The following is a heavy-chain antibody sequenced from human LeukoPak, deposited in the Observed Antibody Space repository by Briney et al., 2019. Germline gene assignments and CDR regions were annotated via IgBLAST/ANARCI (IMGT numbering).Heavy chain of an antibody. CDR3: ARSGGSFYDY. CDR1: GFTVSSNY. Sequence: GGSLRLSCAASGFTVSSNYMSWVRQAPGKGLEWVSSISSSIGYIYYADSVKGRFTISRDNAKNSLYLQVNSLRAEDTAVYYCARSGGSFYDYWGQGTLVTVSS. D-gene: IGHD2-15*01. V-gene: IGHV3-21*01. CDR2: ISSSIGYI. J-gene: IGHJ4*02.